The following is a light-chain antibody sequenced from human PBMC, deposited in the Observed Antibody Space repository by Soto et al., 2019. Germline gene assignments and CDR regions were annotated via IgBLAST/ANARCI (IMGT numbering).Light chain of an antibody. V-gene: IGKV4-1*01. Sequence: DIVMTQSPDSLAVSLGERATINCKSSQSVLYSSNNKNYLAWYQQKPGQPPKLLIYWASTRESGVPDRFSGSGSGTDFTLTISSLQAEDVAVYHCQHRNTFGQGTKLEIK. CDR3: QHRNT. J-gene: IGKJ2*01. CDR2: WAS. CDR1: QSVLYSSNNKNY.